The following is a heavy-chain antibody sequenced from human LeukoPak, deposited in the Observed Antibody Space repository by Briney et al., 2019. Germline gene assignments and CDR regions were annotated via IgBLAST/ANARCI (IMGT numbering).Heavy chain of an antibody. CDR3: ARRYSYYFDY. CDR2: ISSSSSYI. CDR1: GVSFSSCS. J-gene: IGHJ4*02. Sequence: PGGSLRLSCAASGVSFSSCSVNWVRQAPGKGLEWVSSISSSSSYIYYADSVKGRFTISRDNAKNSLYLQMNSLRAEDTAVYYCARRYSYYFDYWGQGTLVTVSS. D-gene: IGHD3-16*02. V-gene: IGHV3-21*01.